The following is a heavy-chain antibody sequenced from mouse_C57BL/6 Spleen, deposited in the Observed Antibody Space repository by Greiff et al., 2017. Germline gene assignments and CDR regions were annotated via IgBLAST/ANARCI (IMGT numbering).Heavy chain of an antibody. V-gene: IGHV14-4*01. CDR3: TTPRWFAY. Sequence: QLKESGAELVRPGASVKLSCTASGFNIKDDYMHWVKQRPEQGLEWIGWIDPENGDTEYASKFQGKATITADTSSNTAYLQLSSLTSEDTAVYYCTTPRWFAYWGQGTLVTVSA. CDR1: GFNIKDDY. CDR2: IDPENGDT. J-gene: IGHJ3*01.